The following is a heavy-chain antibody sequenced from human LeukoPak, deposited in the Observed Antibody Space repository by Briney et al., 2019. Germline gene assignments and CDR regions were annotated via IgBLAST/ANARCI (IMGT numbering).Heavy chain of an antibody. CDR2: IYYSGST. V-gene: IGHV4-59*01. CDR3: ASNGGATTGAFDY. J-gene: IGHJ4*02. CDR1: GGSISSYY. D-gene: IGHD1-26*01. Sequence: PSETLPLTCTVSGGSISSYYWSWIRQPPGKGLEWIGYIYYSGSTNYNPSLKSRVTISVDTSKNQFSLKLSSVTAADTAVYYCASNGGATTGAFDYWGQGTLVTVSS.